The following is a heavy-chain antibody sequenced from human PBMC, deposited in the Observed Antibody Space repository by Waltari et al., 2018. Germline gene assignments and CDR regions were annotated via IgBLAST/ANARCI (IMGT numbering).Heavy chain of an antibody. CDR1: GLTLSSYG. Sequence: EVQLSESGGGLVQPGGSLSLSCATSGLTLSSYGMSWVRQAPGKGLEWVADIRDNGNTHYADSVKGRFTISRDISNSIVYLQMQSLRDEDTALYYCVGARDTPWGQGTLVTVSS. V-gene: IGHV3-23*01. CDR2: IRDNGNT. CDR3: VGARDTP. D-gene: IGHD2-21*01. J-gene: IGHJ5*02.